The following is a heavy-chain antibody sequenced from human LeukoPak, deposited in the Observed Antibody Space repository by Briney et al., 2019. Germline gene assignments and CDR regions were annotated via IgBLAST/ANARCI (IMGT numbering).Heavy chain of an antibody. Sequence: PGGSLRLSCAGSGFTFSSYAMSWVRQAPGKGLEWVSAISGSGGSTYYADSVKDRFTISRDNSKNTLYLQMNSLRAEDTAVYYCAVHGYSSSFDYWGQGTLVTVSS. D-gene: IGHD6-13*01. CDR2: ISGSGGST. V-gene: IGHV3-23*01. J-gene: IGHJ4*02. CDR1: GFTFSSYA. CDR3: AVHGYSSSFDY.